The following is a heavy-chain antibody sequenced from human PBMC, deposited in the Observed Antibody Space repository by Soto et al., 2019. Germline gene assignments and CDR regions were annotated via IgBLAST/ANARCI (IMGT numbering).Heavy chain of an antibody. D-gene: IGHD5-18*01. V-gene: IGHV1-18*01. CDR1: GYTFTSYG. CDR2: ISAYNGNT. Sequence: QVQLVQSGVEVKKPGASVKVSCKASGYTFTSYGISWVRQAPGQGLEWMGWISAYNGNTKYAQKLQGRVTMTTDTSTSTAYSELRSLRSDDTAVYYCARDTAMALPDAWGQGTLVTVSS. CDR3: ARDTAMALPDA. J-gene: IGHJ4*02.